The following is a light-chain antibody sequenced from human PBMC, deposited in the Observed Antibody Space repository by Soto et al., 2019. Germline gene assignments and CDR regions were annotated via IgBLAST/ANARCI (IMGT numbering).Light chain of an antibody. V-gene: IGLV2-14*01. J-gene: IGLJ3*02. CDR3: TPYTLRNPHVL. CDR2: EVN. CDR1: SSDVGGYNF. Sequence: QSALTQPASVSGSPGQSITISCTGTSSDVGGYNFVSWYQQHPGKAPRLIIYEVNNRPSGVSDRFSGSKSGNTASLTISGLQAEDEADYDSTPYTLRNPHVLFGRGTAVTVL.